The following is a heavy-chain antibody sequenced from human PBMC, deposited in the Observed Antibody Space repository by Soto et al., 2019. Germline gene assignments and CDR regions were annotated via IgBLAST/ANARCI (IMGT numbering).Heavy chain of an antibody. CDR3: ARDVWSRASGPPDS. Sequence: RRLSCAASGFTFSTFSMNWVRQAPGKGLEWLSYIGGSGGSISYADSVKGRFTISRDNGKNTLYLQMNSLRAEDTALYYCARDVWSRASGPPDSWGQGTLVTVSS. D-gene: IGHD3-10*01. CDR1: GFTFSTFS. J-gene: IGHJ4*02. CDR2: IGGSGGSI. V-gene: IGHV3-48*01.